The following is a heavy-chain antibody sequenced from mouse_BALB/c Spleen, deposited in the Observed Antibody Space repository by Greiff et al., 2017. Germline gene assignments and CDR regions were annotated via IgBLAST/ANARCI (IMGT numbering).Heavy chain of an antibody. Sequence: EVMLVESGGGLVQPGGSLRLSCATSGFTFTDYYMSWVRQPPGKALEWLGFIRNKANGYTTEYSASVKGRFTISRDNSQSILYLQMNTLRAEDSATYYCASHYGNYGAYWGQGTLVTVSA. J-gene: IGHJ3*01. V-gene: IGHV7-3*02. CDR1: GFTFTDYY. CDR3: ASHYGNYGAY. D-gene: IGHD2-1*01. CDR2: IRNKANGYTT.